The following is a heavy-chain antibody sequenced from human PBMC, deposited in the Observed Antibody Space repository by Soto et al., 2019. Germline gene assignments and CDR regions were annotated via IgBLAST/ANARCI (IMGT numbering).Heavy chain of an antibody. J-gene: IGHJ3*02. CDR1: EGSINWSPDY. CDR2: VHYTAST. V-gene: IGHV4-39*02. CDR3: ARVTPGYPGPAFQI. Sequence: SETLSLTCTVSEGSINWSPDYWGWLRQPPGKEPQWIASVHYTASTTYYNPSLKSRVTISVDTSKNQFSLNLRSVTAADTAIYYCARVTPGYPGPAFQIWGQGKMVTVSS. D-gene: IGHD2-15*01.